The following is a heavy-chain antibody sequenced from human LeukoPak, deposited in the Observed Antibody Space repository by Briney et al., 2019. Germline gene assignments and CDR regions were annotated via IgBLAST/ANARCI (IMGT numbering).Heavy chain of an antibody. Sequence: GGSLRLSCAASGFTFDDYGMSWVRQAPGKGLEWVSGINWNGGSTGYADSVKGRFTISRDNSKNTLFLQMNSLRAEETAVYYCANVWATIAAVGYRGQGTLVTVSS. CDR2: INWNGGST. D-gene: IGHD6-25*01. V-gene: IGHV3-20*04. CDR1: GFTFDDYG. CDR3: ANVWATIAAVGY. J-gene: IGHJ4*02.